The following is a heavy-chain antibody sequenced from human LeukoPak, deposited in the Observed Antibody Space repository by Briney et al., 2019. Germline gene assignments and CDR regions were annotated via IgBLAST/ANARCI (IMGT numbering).Heavy chain of an antibody. CDR3: ARLSYCGGDCYDY. V-gene: IGHV4-39*07. Sequence: SETLSLTCTVSSGSISTSNYYWGWVRQPPGKALEWIGNIFYSGSTYYSPSLKSRVTISLDTSRNQFSLKLSSVTAADTAVYYCARLSYCGGDCYDYWGQGTLVTVSS. D-gene: IGHD2-21*01. CDR1: SGSISTSNYY. CDR2: IFYSGST. J-gene: IGHJ4*02.